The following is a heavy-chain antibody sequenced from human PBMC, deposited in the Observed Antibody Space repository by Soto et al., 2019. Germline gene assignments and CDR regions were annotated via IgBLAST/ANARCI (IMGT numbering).Heavy chain of an antibody. Sequence: QVQLVESGGGVVQPGRSLRLSCAASGFTFSSYAMHWVRQAPGKGLEWVAVISYDGSNKYYADSVKGRFTISRDNSKNTLYLQMNSLRAEDTAVYYCARDLIGMATIGYFDYWGQGTLVTVSS. CDR3: ARDLIGMATIGYFDY. D-gene: IGHD5-12*01. CDR1: GFTFSSYA. J-gene: IGHJ4*02. CDR2: ISYDGSNK. V-gene: IGHV3-30-3*01.